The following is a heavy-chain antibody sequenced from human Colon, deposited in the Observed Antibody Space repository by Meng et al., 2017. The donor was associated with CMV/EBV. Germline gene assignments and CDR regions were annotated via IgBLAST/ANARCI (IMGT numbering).Heavy chain of an antibody. CDR2: IKSKRDGETA. Sequence: SGGGLCKPGGSLKGLLAASGIPFRKAWETWGRQGPGKGLEWGGRIKSKRDGETADYGAPVKGRFTISRDDSKSMLYLQMNSLKTEDTAVYFCITDDTGHDWGYWGRGTLVTVSS. V-gene: IGHV3-15*01. D-gene: IGHD5-12*01. J-gene: IGHJ4*02. CDR3: ITDDTGHDWGY. CDR1: IPFRKAW.